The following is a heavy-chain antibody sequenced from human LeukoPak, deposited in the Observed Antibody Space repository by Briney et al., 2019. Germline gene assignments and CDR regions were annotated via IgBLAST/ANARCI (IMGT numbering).Heavy chain of an antibody. Sequence: GGSLRLSCAASGVTFSKYWMSWGREGPGRGLEWVSNIKQDGSEKYYVDSVKGRFTISRDNAKNSLYLQMNSLRAEDTAVYYCARDKIVGATHFDYWGQGTLVTVSS. V-gene: IGHV3-7*01. CDR1: GVTFSKYW. D-gene: IGHD1-26*01. J-gene: IGHJ4*02. CDR2: IKQDGSEK. CDR3: ARDKIVGATHFDY.